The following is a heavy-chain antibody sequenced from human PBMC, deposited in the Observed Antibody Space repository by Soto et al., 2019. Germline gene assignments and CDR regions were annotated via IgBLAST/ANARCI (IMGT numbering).Heavy chain of an antibody. J-gene: IGHJ4*02. CDR1: GYTFTSYG. CDR3: AGDLGGLPDY. CDR2: ISAHNGNT. Sequence: QVQLVQSGAEVKKPGASVKVSCKASGYTFTSYGISWVRQAPGQGLEWMGWISAHNGNTKYAQKLQGRVTMTTDTSTSTAYVELRRLTSDEPDVYYWAGDLGGLPDYWGQGTLVTVSS. D-gene: IGHD2-21*01. V-gene: IGHV1-18*01.